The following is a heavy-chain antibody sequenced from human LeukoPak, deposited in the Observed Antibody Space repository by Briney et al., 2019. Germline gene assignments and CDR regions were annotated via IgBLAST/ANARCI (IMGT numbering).Heavy chain of an antibody. Sequence: ASVRVSCKASEYTFTAYYMNWVRQAPGQGLGWMGRINPNRGGTNSAQEFQGRVTMTRDTSISTAYMEPTRLRSEGTAVYYCARERGGSRGFDYWGQGNLVTVSS. D-gene: IGHD2-15*01. V-gene: IGHV1-2*06. CDR1: EYTFTAYY. CDR2: INPNRGGT. J-gene: IGHJ4*02. CDR3: ARERGGSRGFDY.